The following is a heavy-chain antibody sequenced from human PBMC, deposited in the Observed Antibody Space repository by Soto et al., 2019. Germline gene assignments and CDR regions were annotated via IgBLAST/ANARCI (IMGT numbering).Heavy chain of an antibody. J-gene: IGHJ6*02. V-gene: IGHV3-23*01. CDR2: ISGSGGST. D-gene: IGHD1-1*01. Sequence: PGGFMRVSRSALGFTVRNFALSRVRQDTGKGLEWVSAISGSGGSTYYADSVKGRFTISRDNSKNTLYLQMNSLRAEDTAVYYCAKDNNWNDVFDYYYYYCMHVGGQGATVTVS. CDR3: AKDNNWNDVFDYYYYYCMHV. CDR1: GFTVRNFA.